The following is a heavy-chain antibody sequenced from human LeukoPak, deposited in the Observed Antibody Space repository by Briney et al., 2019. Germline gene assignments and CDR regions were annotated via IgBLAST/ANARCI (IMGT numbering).Heavy chain of an antibody. CDR3: ARSSSGWNDY. J-gene: IGHJ4*02. V-gene: IGHV1-46*01. CDR1: GYTFTGYY. Sequence: ASVKVSCTASGYTFTGYYMHWVRQAPGQGLEWMGWINPSGGSTSYAQKFQGRVTMTRDTSTSTVYMELSSLRSEDTAVYYCARSSSGWNDYWGQGTLVTVSS. D-gene: IGHD6-19*01. CDR2: INPSGGST.